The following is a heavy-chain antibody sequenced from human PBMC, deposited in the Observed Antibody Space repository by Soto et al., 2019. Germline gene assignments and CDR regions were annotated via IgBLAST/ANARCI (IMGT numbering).Heavy chain of an antibody. CDR1: GCTFSSYA. CDR3: VKVSSGKTTYYYDSSGYYY. Sequence: GGSLRLSCSASGCTFSSYAMHWVRQAPGKGLEYVSAISSNGGSKYYADSVKGRFTISRDNSKNTLYLQMSSLRAEDTAVYYCVKVSSGKTTYYYDSSGYYYWGQGTLVTVSS. CDR2: ISSNGGSK. J-gene: IGHJ4*02. D-gene: IGHD3-22*01. V-gene: IGHV3-64D*09.